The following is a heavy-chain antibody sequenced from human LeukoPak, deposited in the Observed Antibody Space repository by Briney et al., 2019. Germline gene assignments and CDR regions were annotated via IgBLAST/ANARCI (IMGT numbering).Heavy chain of an antibody. D-gene: IGHD1-14*01. V-gene: IGHV5-51*01. CDR3: ARYSRDHSDYFFDY. CDR2: IYPSDSDT. J-gene: IGHJ4*02. Sequence: GESLKISCKGSGYSFTTYWIGWVRQMPGKGLEWMGIIYPSDSDTRYSPSFQGQVTISADKSISTAYLQWSSLEASDTAMYYCARYSRDHSDYFFDYWGQGTLVTVSS. CDR1: GYSFTTYW.